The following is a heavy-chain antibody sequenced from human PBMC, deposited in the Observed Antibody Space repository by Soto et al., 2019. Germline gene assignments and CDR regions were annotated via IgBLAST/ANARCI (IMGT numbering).Heavy chain of an antibody. CDR2: IRGAGVIR. CDR3: TKGALSRNGYNYGLDV. D-gene: IGHD2-2*02. V-gene: IGHV3-43*01. Sequence: EVQLVESGGVVVQPGGSLRLSCAASGFTFDDYSMHWVRQAPGKGLEWVSLIRGAGVIRYYADSVKGRFTISRDNSKDSLYLQMNSLTIEDTALYYCTKGALSRNGYNYGLDVWGQGTTVTVSS. CDR1: GFTFDDYS. J-gene: IGHJ6*02.